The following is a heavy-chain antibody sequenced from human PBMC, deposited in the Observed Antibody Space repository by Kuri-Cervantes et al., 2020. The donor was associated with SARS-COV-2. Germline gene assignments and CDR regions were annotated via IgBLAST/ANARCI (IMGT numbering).Heavy chain of an antibody. CDR1: GYTFSDYY. CDR3: ARGMVRGLIQSYYYSMDV. CDR2: INPNSGGT. D-gene: IGHD3-10*01. V-gene: IGHV1-2*04. Sequence: ASVKVSCKASGYTFSDYYMYWVRQAPGQGLEWMGWINPNSGGTNYAQKFQGWVTMTRDTSSTGYMELSRLRSDDTAVYYCARGMVRGLIQSYYYSMDVWGQGTTVTDSS. J-gene: IGHJ6*02.